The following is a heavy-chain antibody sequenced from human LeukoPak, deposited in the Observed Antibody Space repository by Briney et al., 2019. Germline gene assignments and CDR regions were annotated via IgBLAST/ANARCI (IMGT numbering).Heavy chain of an antibody. CDR2: ISYDGSNK. D-gene: IGHD6-19*01. J-gene: IGHJ5*02. CDR3: AKIAVAGHNLSGWFDL. V-gene: IGHV3-30*18. Sequence: PGGSLRLSCAASGLTFSSYGMHWVRQAPGKGLEWVAVISYDGSNKYYADSVKGRFTISRDNSKNTLYLQMNSLRAEDTAVYYCAKIAVAGHNLSGWFDLWGQGTLVTVSS. CDR1: GLTFSSYG.